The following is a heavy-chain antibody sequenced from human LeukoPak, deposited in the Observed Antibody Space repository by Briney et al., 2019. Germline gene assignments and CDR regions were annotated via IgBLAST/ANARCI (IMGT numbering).Heavy chain of an antibody. V-gene: IGHV3-74*01. CDR1: GFTFSSYW. D-gene: IGHD3-22*01. CDR2: INSDGRST. CDR3: ARDNSSGYDY. Sequence: GGSLRLSCAASGFTFSSYWMHWVRQGPGKGLVWVSRINSDGRSTSYADSVRGRFTISRDNAKNTLYLQMNSLSAEDTAVYFCARDNSSGYDYWGQGTLVTVSS. J-gene: IGHJ4*02.